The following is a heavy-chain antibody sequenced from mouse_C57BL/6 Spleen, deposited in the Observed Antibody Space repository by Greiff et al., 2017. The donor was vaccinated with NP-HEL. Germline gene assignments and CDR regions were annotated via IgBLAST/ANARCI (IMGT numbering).Heavy chain of an antibody. J-gene: IGHJ3*01. D-gene: IGHD2-1*01. Sequence: ESGPGMVKPSQSLSLTCTVTGYSITSGYDWHWIRHFPGNKLEWMGYISYSGSTNYNPSLKSRISITHDTSKNHFFLKLNSVTTEDTATYYCARDLDGNSFAYWGQGTLVTVSA. V-gene: IGHV3-1*01. CDR2: ISYSGST. CDR3: ARDLDGNSFAY. CDR1: GYSITSGYD.